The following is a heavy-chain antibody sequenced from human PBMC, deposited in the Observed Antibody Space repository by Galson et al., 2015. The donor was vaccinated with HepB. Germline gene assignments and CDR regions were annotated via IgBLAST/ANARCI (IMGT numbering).Heavy chain of an antibody. D-gene: IGHD3-22*01. CDR1: GYTFTSYA. J-gene: IGHJ2*01. CDR3: ARERRDYYDSSGPVGGWYFDL. V-gene: IGHV7-4-1*02. CDR2: INTNTGNP. Sequence: SVKVSCKASGYTFTSYAMNWVRQAPGQGLEWMGWINTNTGNPTYAQGFTGRFVFSLDTSVSTAYLQISSLKAEDTAVYYCARERRDYYDSSGPVGGWYFDLWGRGTLVTVSS.